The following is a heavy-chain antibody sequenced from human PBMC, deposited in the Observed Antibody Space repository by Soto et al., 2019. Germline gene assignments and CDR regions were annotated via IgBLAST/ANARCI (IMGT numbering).Heavy chain of an antibody. D-gene: IGHD3-10*01. CDR1: GGSISSSNW. CDR3: ARKVLGSRPEFDY. V-gene: IGHV4-4*02. Sequence: SETLSLTCAVSGGSISSSNWWSWVRQPPGKGLEWIGEIYHSGSTNYNPSLKSRVTISVDKSKNQFSLKLSSVTAADTAVYYCARKVLGSRPEFDYWGQGTLVTVSS. J-gene: IGHJ4*02. CDR2: IYHSGST.